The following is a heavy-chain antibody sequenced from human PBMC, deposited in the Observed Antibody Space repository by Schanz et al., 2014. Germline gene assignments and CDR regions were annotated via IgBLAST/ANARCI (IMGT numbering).Heavy chain of an antibody. CDR2: INPNSGDT. CDR1: GYTFTSHG. J-gene: IGHJ2*01. V-gene: IGHV1-2*04. D-gene: IGHD6-19*01. CDR3: ARLSVAGRPHVNYWYFDL. Sequence: QVHLVQSGAEVKKPGASVKVSCKASGYTFTSHGISWVRQAPGQGLEWMGWINPNSGDTNYAQKFQGWVTMTRDTSISTAYMEVSRLKSDDTAVYYCARLSVAGRPHVNYWYFDLWGRGTLVTVSS.